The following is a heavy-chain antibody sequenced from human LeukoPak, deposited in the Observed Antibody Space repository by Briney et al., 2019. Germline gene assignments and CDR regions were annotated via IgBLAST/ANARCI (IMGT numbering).Heavy chain of an antibody. CDR2: ISGSGGST. V-gene: IGHV3-23*01. D-gene: IGHD5-24*01. J-gene: IGHJ4*02. CDR3: VRAINSESQY. CDR1: GFNFSDYG. Sequence: GGSLRLSCAASGFNFSDYGMNWVRQTPGGGLEWVSAISGSGGSTYYADSVKGRFTISRDNAKNTLYLQMNSLRAEDTAVYYCVRAINSESQYWGQGTLVTVSS.